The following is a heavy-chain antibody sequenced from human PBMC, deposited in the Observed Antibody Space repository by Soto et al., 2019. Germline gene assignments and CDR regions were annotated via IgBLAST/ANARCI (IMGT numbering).Heavy chain of an antibody. D-gene: IGHD3-22*01. CDR1: GGSVSSGSYY. V-gene: IGHV4-61*01. J-gene: IGHJ2*01. CDR2: IYYSGST. Sequence: QVQLQESGPGLVKTSETLSLTCTVSGGSVSSGSYYWSWIRQPPGKGLEWIGYIYYSGSTNYNPSLKSRVTISVDTSKNQFSLKLSSVTAADTAVYYCARVPRYYDSSGYYSNWYFDLWGRGTLVTVSS. CDR3: ARVPRYYDSSGYYSNWYFDL.